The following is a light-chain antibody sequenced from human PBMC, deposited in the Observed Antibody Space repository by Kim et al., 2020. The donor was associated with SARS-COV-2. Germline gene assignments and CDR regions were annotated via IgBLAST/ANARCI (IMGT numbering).Light chain of an antibody. V-gene: IGKV1-17*01. CDR3: LQHNTYPLT. J-gene: IGKJ5*01. CDR2: GAS. Sequence: ASGGDRVTTTRRASHDIRNDLCWYQQNPGSAPKRLFYGASSLQSGVPSRFSGSGSATEFPLTSSRLQPEDFATYFCLQHNTYPLTFGQGTRLEIK. CDR1: HDIRND.